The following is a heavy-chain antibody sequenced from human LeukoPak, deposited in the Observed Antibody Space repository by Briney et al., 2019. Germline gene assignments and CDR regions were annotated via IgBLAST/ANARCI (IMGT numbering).Heavy chain of an antibody. J-gene: IGHJ4*02. V-gene: IGHV1-46*01. CDR3: ARAYYHDSSDYYFPLDY. Sequence: ASVKVSCKASGYTFTSYYMHWVRQAPGQGLEWMGIINPSGGSTTYAQKFQGRVTMTRDTSTSTVYMELSSLRSEDTAVYYCARAYYHDSSDYYFPLDYWGQGTLVTVSS. CDR2: INPSGGST. D-gene: IGHD3-22*01. CDR1: GYTFTSYY.